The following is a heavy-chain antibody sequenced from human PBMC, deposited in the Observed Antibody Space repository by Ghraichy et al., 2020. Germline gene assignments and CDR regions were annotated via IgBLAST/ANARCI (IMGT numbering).Heavy chain of an antibody. J-gene: IGHJ2*01. V-gene: IGHV4-39*01. CDR2: IYYSGST. CDR3: ARLGYDFWSGYYTRRYWYFDL. D-gene: IGHD3-3*01. CDR1: GGSISSSSYY. Sequence: SETLSLTCTVSGGSISSSSYYWGWIRQPPGKGLEWIGSIYYSGSTYYNPSLKSRVTISVDTSKNQFSLKLSSVTAADTAVYYCARLGYDFWSGYYTRRYWYFDLWGRGTLVTVSS.